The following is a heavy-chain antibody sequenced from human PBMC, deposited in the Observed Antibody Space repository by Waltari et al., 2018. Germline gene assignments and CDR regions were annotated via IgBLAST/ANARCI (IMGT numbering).Heavy chain of an antibody. CDR3: ARMGGWYYYYGMDV. V-gene: IGHV3-48*03. CDR1: GCTFSSYE. CDR2: ISSSGSTI. J-gene: IGHJ6*02. Sequence: EVQLVESGGGLVQPGGSLRLPCAASGCTFSSYEMNWVGQAPGKGVEWVSYISSSGSTIYYADSVKGRFTISRDNAKNSLYLQMNSLRAEDTAVYYCARMGGWYYYYGMDVWGQGTTVTVSS. D-gene: IGHD6-19*01.